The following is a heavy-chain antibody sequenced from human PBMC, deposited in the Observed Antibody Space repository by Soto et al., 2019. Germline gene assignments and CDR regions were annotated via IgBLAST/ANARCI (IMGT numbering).Heavy chain of an antibody. CDR1: GGTFSSYA. CDR3: AAFWSGSVGYYYYGMDV. Sequence: SVKVSCKASGGTFSSYAISWVRQAPGQGLEWVGGIIPIFGTANYAQKFQGRVTITTDESTSTAYMELSSLRSEDTAVYYCAAFWSGSVGYYYYGMDVWGQGTTVTVSS. V-gene: IGHV1-69*05. J-gene: IGHJ6*02. D-gene: IGHD3-3*01. CDR2: IIPIFGTA.